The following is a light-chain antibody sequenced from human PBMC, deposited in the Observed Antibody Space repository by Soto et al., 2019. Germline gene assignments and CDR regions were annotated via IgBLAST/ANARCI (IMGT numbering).Light chain of an antibody. CDR1: QNLYSRY. J-gene: IGKJ2*01. CDR3: QQYGSSVVYT. Sequence: EFVLTQSPDTLSLSPGERATLSCRVSQNLYSRYLAWYQQKPGQAPGLLIYGASNRPTGIQERFGGSGSGTDFTLTISRLEPEDFAVYFCQQYGSSVVYTFGQGTKLEIK. CDR2: GAS. V-gene: IGKV3-20*01.